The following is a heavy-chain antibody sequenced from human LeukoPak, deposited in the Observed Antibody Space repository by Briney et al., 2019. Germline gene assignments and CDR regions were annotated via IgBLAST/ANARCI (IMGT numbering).Heavy chain of an antibody. CDR3: ARDGNYDYWTAQSAGDGMDV. D-gene: IGHD3/OR15-3a*01. J-gene: IGHJ6*02. Sequence: PGGSLRLSCAASGFTFSSYAMHWVRQAPGKGLEWVAVISYDGSNKYYADSVKGRFTISRDNAKNSLYLQMNILRADDTAVYYCARDGNYDYWTAQSAGDGMDVWGQGTTVTVSS. CDR2: ISYDGSNK. V-gene: IGHV3-30-3*01. CDR1: GFTFSSYA.